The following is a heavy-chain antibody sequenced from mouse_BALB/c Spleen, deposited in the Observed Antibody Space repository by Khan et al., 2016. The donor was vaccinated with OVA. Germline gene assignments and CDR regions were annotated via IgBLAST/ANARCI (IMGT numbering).Heavy chain of an antibody. V-gene: IGHV9-1*02. Sequence: LVESGPELKKPGETVKISCKASGYTFTNYGMNWVKQAPGTGLKWMGWINTYTGEPTYADDFKGRFVFSLETSASTAYLQISNLKNEDMTTYFCARISSYWYSDVWGAGTTVTVSS. D-gene: IGHD6-2*01. CDR3: ARISSYWYSDV. CDR1: GYTFTNYG. J-gene: IGHJ1*01. CDR2: INTYTGEP.